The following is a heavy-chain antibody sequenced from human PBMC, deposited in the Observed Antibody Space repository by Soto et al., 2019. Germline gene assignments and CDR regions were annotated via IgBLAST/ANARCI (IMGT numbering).Heavy chain of an antibody. J-gene: IGHJ4*02. D-gene: IGHD3-3*01. V-gene: IGHV3-23*01. CDR3: ARDPNYVCWSGYTFDF. Sequence: EVQLLESGGGLVQPGGSLRLSCAASGFTFSSYAMSWVRQAPGKGLEWVTAISGSGGSTYYADSVKGRFTISRDNSKNTLYLQMKTLRAEDTAVYYCARDPNYVCWSGYTFDFWGQGTLVTVSS. CDR2: ISGSGGST. CDR1: GFTFSSYA.